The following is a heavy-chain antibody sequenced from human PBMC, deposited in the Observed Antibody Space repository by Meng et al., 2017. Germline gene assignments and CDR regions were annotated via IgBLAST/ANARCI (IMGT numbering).Heavy chain of an antibody. CDR3: ARGVVWYFDL. V-gene: IGHV1-46*01. J-gene: IGHJ2*01. D-gene: IGHD3-16*01. CDR1: GYTFTSYY. Sequence: QVQLVRSGAEVKKPGAPVSVYCRASGYTFTSYYMHWVRQAPGQGLEWMGIINPSGGSTSYAQKFQGRVTMTRDTSTSTVYMELSSLRSEDTAVYYCARGVVWYFDLWGRGTLVTVSS. CDR2: INPSGGST.